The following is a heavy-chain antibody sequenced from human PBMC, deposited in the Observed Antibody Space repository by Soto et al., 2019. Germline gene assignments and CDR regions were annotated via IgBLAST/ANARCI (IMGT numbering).Heavy chain of an antibody. CDR3: AREGVAPYYYYGMDV. Sequence: QVQLVQSGAEVKKPGASVKVSCKASGYTFTRSGISWVRQAPGQGLEWMGWISTYNGDTNYAQTFQGRVTMTTDTSKSTVYMELRSLRSHDTAVYYCAREGVAPYYYYGMDVWGQGTPVTVSS. CDR2: ISTYNGDT. V-gene: IGHV1-18*01. J-gene: IGHJ6*02. D-gene: IGHD5-12*01. CDR1: GYTFTRSG.